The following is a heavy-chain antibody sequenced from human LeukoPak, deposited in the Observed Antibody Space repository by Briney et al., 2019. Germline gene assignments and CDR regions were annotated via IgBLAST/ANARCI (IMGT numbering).Heavy chain of an antibody. CDR2: ISAYNGNT. D-gene: IGHD6-19*01. J-gene: IGHJ4*02. CDR3: ARDLPVAASWAGCSGY. V-gene: IGHV1-18*01. CDR1: GYTFTSYG. Sequence: ASVKVSCKASGYTFTSYGISWVRQAPGQGLELMGWISAYNGNTNSAQRVQGRVTLTTDTSTNTAYLNLRSLRSDDTAVYYCARDLPVAASWAGCSGYWGQGTLVIVSS.